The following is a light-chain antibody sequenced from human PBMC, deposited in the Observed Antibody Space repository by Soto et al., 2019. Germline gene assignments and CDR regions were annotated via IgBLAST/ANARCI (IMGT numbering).Light chain of an antibody. CDR2: AAS. J-gene: IGKJ4*01. CDR3: QPANSFPLT. Sequence: DIQMTQSPSSVSASVGDRVTITSRTIQGIGSWLAWYQQKPGKAPKLLIYAASSLQSGVPSRFSGSGSGSDFTLSIGSLQPEHCATYYCQPANSFPLTFAGGTKVEIK. V-gene: IGKV1-12*01. CDR1: QGIGSW.